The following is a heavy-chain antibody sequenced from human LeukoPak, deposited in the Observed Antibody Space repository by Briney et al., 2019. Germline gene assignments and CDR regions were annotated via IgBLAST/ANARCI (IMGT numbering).Heavy chain of an antibody. Sequence: PGGSLRLSCAASGFTFSSYAMHWVRQAPGKGLEWVAVISYDGSNKYYADSVKGRFTISRDNSKNTLYLQMNSLRAEDTAVYYCARANDKVRNVVVSAAIDIYYYYYYGMDVWGQGTTVTVSS. CDR2: ISYDGSNK. J-gene: IGHJ6*02. CDR3: ARANDKVRNVVVSAAIDIYYYYYYGMDV. D-gene: IGHD2-2*02. CDR1: GFTFSSYA. V-gene: IGHV3-30-3*01.